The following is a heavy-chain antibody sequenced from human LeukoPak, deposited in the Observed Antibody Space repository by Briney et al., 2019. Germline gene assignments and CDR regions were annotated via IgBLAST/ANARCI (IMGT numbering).Heavy chain of an antibody. CDR2: IYPGDSDT. CDR3: ARKYGSYFDY. CDR1: GYNFITYW. D-gene: IGHD3-10*01. Sequence: GESLKISCKGSGYNFITYWIGWVRQMPGKGLEWMGIIYPGDSDTTYSPSFQGQVTISADKSISTAYLQWSSLKASDTAMYYCARKYGSYFDYWGQGTLVTVSS. J-gene: IGHJ4*02. V-gene: IGHV5-51*01.